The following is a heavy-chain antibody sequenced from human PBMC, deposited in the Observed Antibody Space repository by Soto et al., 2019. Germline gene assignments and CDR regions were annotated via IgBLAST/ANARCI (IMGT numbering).Heavy chain of an antibody. CDR3: ASYRPYSSSSDRLVDYYYGMDV. J-gene: IGHJ6*02. Sequence: GESLKISCKGSGYSFTSYWISWVRQMPGKGLEWMGRIDPSDSYTNYSPSFQGHVTISADKSISTAYLQWSSLKASDTAMYYCASYRPYSSSSDRLVDYYYGMDVWGQGTTFTGS. D-gene: IGHD6-6*01. V-gene: IGHV5-10-1*01. CDR2: IDPSDSYT. CDR1: GYSFTSYW.